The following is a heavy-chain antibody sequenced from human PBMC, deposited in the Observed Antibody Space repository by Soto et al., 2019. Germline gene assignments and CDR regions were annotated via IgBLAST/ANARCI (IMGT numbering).Heavy chain of an antibody. CDR3: ARGVCSSTSCFTRNMATRTDY. Sequence: EVQLVESGGGLVQPGGSLRLSCAASGFTFSSYEMNWVRQAPGKGLEWVSYISSSGSTIYYADSVKGRFTISRDNAKNSLYLQMNSLRAEDTAVYYCARGVCSSTSCFTRNMATRTDYWGQGTLVTVSS. D-gene: IGHD2-2*01. CDR2: ISSSGSTI. V-gene: IGHV3-48*03. CDR1: GFTFSSYE. J-gene: IGHJ4*02.